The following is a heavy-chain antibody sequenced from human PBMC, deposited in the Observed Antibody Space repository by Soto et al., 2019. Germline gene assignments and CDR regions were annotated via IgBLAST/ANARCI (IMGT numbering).Heavy chain of an antibody. CDR3: ARDNLWDIVVVVAATRDAFDI. J-gene: IGHJ3*02. D-gene: IGHD2-15*01. V-gene: IGHV1-18*01. Sequence: QVQLVQSGAEVKKPGASVKVSCKASGYTFTSYGISWVRQAPGQGLEWMGWISAYNGNTNYAQKLQGRVTMTTDTSTCKAYRELRSLRSDDTAVYYCARDNLWDIVVVVAATRDAFDIWGQVTMVNVSS. CDR2: ISAYNGNT. CDR1: GYTFTSYG.